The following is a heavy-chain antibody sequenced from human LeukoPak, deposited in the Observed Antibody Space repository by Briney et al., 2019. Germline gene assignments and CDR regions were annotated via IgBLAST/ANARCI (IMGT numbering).Heavy chain of an antibody. V-gene: IGHV4-59*02. CDR2: VYYSGST. CDR1: GGSVSSYY. CDR3: AREANSPTARYWYFDL. D-gene: IGHD2-21*01. J-gene: IGHJ2*01. Sequence: SETLSLTCTVSGGSVSSYYWSWMRQSPGKGLEWIGYVYYSGSTNYNPALKSRVTISLDTSENQFSLKLSSVTAADTAVYCCAREANSPTARYWYFDLWGRGTQVTVSS.